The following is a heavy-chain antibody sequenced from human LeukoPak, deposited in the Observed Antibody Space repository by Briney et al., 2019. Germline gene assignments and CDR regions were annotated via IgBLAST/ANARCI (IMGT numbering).Heavy chain of an antibody. J-gene: IGHJ6*02. CDR2: INPNSGGT. V-gene: IGHV1-2*04. D-gene: IGHD3-16*01. Sequence: ASVKVSCKASGYTFTGYYMHWVRQAPGQGLEWMGWINPNSGGTNYAQKFQGWVTMTRDTSISTAYMELSRLRSDDTAVYYCASSRNALSGTDVWGQGTTVTVSS. CDR1: GYTFTGYY. CDR3: ASSRNALSGTDV.